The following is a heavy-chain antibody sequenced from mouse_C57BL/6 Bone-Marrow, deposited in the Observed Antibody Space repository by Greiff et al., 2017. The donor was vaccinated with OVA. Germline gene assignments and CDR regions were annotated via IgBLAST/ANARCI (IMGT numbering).Heavy chain of an antibody. Sequence: VQLQQSGAELVRPGNSVKVSCKASGYAFTNYLIEWVKQRPGQGLEWIGVINPGSGGTNYNEKFKGKATLTADKYSSTVYMQLSSLTSEDSAVYFCARESRYAMDYWGQGTSVTVSS. V-gene: IGHV1-54*01. J-gene: IGHJ4*01. D-gene: IGHD1-1*01. CDR2: INPGSGGT. CDR1: GYAFTNYL. CDR3: ARESRYAMDY.